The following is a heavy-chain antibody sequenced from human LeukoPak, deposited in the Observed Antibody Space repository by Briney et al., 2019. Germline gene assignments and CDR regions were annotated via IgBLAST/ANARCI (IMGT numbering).Heavy chain of an antibody. J-gene: IGHJ6*02. V-gene: IGHV4-59*01. D-gene: IGHD3-3*01. CDR2: IYYSGST. Sequence: PSETLSLTCTVSGGSISSYYWSWIRQPPGKGLEWIGYIYYSGSTNYNPSLKSRVTISVDTSKNQFSLKLSSVTAADTAVYYCARDYPNPNRLRFLEWLPMGGYYYYYGMDVWGQGTTVTVSS. CDR1: GGSISSYY. CDR3: ARDYPNPNRLRFLEWLPMGGYYYYYGMDV.